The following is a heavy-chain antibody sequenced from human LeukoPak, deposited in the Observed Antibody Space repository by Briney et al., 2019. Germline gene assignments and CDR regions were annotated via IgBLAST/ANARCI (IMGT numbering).Heavy chain of an antibody. V-gene: IGHV3-23*01. D-gene: IGHD3-9*01. Sequence: GGSLRLSCAVSGFSFSDWAMNWVRHPPGKGLEWVSSMSASGHLIDYTDSVKGRFTISRDNSKNTLYLQMTSLRAEDTAIYYCSKPGYFEGDKCYYSVWGRGTLVTVSS. CDR1: GFSFSDWA. CDR3: SKPGYFEGDKCYYSV. CDR2: MSASGHLI. J-gene: IGHJ4*02.